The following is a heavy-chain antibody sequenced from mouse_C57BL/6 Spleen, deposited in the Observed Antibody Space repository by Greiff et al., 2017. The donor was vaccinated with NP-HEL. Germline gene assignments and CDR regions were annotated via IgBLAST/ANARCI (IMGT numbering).Heavy chain of an antibody. CDR2: ISYDGSN. V-gene: IGHV3-6*01. Sequence: EVQLVESGPGLVKPSQSLSLTCSVTGYSITSGYYWNWIRQFPGNKLEWMGYISYDGSNNYNPSLKNRISITRDTSKNQFFLKLNSVTTEDTATYYCARHYYGSSYFDYWGQGTTLTVSS. D-gene: IGHD1-1*01. CDR3: ARHYYGSSYFDY. CDR1: GYSITSGYY. J-gene: IGHJ2*01.